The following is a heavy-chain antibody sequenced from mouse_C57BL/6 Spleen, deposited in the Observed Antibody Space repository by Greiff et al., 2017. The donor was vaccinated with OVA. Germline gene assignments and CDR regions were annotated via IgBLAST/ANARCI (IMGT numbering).Heavy chain of an antibody. Sequence: EVQLQQSGPELVKPGASVKISCKASGYTFTDYYMNWVKQSHGKSLEWIGDINPNNGGTSYNQKFKGKATLTVDKSSSTAYMELRSLTSEDSAVYYCARGGSYDYDVKGDYWGQGTTLTVSS. J-gene: IGHJ2*01. V-gene: IGHV1-26*01. D-gene: IGHD2-4*01. CDR3: ARGGSYDYDVKGDY. CDR1: GYTFTDYY. CDR2: INPNNGGT.